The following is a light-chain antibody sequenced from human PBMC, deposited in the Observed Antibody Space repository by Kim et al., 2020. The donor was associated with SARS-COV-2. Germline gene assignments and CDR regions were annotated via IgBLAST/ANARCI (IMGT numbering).Light chain of an antibody. J-gene: IGLJ3*02. CDR1: SSDVGGYNY. CDR3: SSYAGSSSLL. Sequence: GQSVTISCPGTSSDVGGYNYVSWYQLRPDKAPKLMIYAVSERPSGVPDRFSGSKSGNTAFLTISGLQAEDEGDYYCSSYAGSSSLLFGGGTQLTVL. CDR2: AVS. V-gene: IGLV2-11*01.